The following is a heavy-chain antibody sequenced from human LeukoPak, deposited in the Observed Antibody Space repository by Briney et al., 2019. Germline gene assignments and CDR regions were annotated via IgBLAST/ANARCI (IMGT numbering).Heavy chain of an antibody. J-gene: IGHJ6*02. Sequence: PGGSLRLSCAASGFTFSSYGMHWVRQAPGKGLEWVAVIWYDGSNKYYADSVKGRFTISRDNSKNTLYLQMNSLRAEDTAVYYCARDWSSSWPYYYYGMDVWGQGTTVTVSS. CDR1: GFTFSSYG. D-gene: IGHD6-13*01. CDR3: ARDWSSSWPYYYYGMDV. V-gene: IGHV3-33*01. CDR2: IWYDGSNK.